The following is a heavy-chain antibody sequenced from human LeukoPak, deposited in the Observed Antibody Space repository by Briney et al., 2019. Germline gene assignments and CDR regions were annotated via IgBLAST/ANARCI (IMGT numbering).Heavy chain of an antibody. CDR2: INSDGSST. D-gene: IGHD5-24*01. J-gene: IGHJ5*02. CDR1: GYTVSSYW. CDR3: ARRATLSDWVDP. Sequence: PGGSLRLSCAASGYTVSSYWMHWVRQAPGKGLVWVSRINSDGSSTSYADSVKGRFTISRDNAKNSLYLQMNSLRAEDTAVYYCARRATLSDWVDPWGQGTLVTVSS. V-gene: IGHV3-74*01.